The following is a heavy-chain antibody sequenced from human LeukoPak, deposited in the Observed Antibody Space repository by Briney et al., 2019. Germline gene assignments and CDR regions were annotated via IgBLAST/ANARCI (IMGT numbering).Heavy chain of an antibody. V-gene: IGHV1-18*01. Sequence: ASVKVSCKASGYTFTSYGISWVRQAPGQGLEWMGWISAYNGNTSYAQKLQGRVTMTTDTSTSTAYMELRSLRSDDTAVYYCARDQEMATIFDYWGQGTLVTVSS. J-gene: IGHJ4*02. CDR3: ARDQEMATIFDY. D-gene: IGHD5-24*01. CDR1: GYTFTSYG. CDR2: ISAYNGNT.